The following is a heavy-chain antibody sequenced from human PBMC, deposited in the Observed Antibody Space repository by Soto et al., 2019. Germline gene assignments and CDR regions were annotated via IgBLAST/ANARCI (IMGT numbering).Heavy chain of an antibody. CDR3: ARVLVTAPDY. V-gene: IGHV3-64*01. CDR1: GFTFSSYA. D-gene: IGHD2-21*02. CDR2: ISSNGGST. Sequence: EVQLVESGGGLVQPGGSLRLSCAASGFTFSSYAMHWVRQAPGKGLEYVSAISSNGGSTYYANSVKGRFTISRDNSKNTLYLQMGSLRAEDMALYYCARVLVTAPDYWGQGTLVTVSS. J-gene: IGHJ4*02.